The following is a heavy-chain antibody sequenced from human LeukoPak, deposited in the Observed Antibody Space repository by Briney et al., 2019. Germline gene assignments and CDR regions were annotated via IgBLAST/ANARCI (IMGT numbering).Heavy chain of an antibody. Sequence: PSETLSLTCAVYGGSFSGYYWSWIRQPPGKGLEWIAYIYITEAPNYNPSLNGRVTMSLDMSKNQFSLRLSSVTAADTAVYYCARGHYDFAPWGQGILVTVSS. V-gene: IGHV4-4*08. J-gene: IGHJ5*02. CDR3: ARGHYDFAP. D-gene: IGHD3-16*01. CDR2: IYITEAP. CDR1: GGSFSGYY.